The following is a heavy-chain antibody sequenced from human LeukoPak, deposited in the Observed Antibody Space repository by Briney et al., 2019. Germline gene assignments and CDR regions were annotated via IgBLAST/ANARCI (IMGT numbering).Heavy chain of an antibody. CDR2: IYTSGNT. Sequence: PSQTLSLTCTVSGGSISSGSYYWSWIRRPAGKGLEWIGRIYTSGNTNYNPSLKSRVTISVDTSKNQFSLKLSSVTAADTAVFYCARALGRDGYYSLFDYWGQGSLVTVSS. J-gene: IGHJ4*02. V-gene: IGHV4-61*02. CDR1: GGSISSGSYY. CDR3: ARALGRDGYYSLFDY. D-gene: IGHD5-24*01.